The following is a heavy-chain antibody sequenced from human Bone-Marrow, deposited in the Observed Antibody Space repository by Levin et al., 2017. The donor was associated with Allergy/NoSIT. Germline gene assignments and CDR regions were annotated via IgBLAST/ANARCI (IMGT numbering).Heavy chain of an antibody. V-gene: IGHV5-51*01. J-gene: IGHJ4*02. CDR1: GYSFTNYW. D-gene: IGHD6-25*01. CDR2: IYPEDSDT. CDR3: VRRGGSGYSIYY. Sequence: GESLKISCKTSGYSFTNYWIGWVRQMPGKGLEWMGLIYPEDSDTRYSPSFRGQVTISAYKSITTAYLQWSSLKASDTAMYYCVRRGGSGYSIYYWGRGTLVTVSS.